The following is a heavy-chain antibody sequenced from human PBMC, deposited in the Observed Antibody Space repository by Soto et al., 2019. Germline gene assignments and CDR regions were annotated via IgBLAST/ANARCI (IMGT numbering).Heavy chain of an antibody. CDR1: GYTFTSYG. CDR2: ISAYNGNT. D-gene: IGHD3-22*01. V-gene: IGHV1-18*01. CDR3: ARVKRQNYYDSADY. J-gene: IGHJ4*02. Sequence: ASVKASCKASGYTFTSYGISWVRQSPGQGLEWMGWISAYNGNTNYAQKLQGRVTMTTDTSTSTAYMELRSLRSDDTAVYYCARVKRQNYYDSADYWGQGTLVTVSS.